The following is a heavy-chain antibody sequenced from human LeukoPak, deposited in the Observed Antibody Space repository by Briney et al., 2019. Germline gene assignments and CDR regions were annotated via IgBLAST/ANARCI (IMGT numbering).Heavy chain of an antibody. V-gene: IGHV4-59*08. CDR3: ARHSQYSYGLLYFFDF. Sequence: PSETLSLTCTVSGGSISSYYWSWIRQPPGKGLECIGYIYYSGTTYYNPSLKSRVTISVDTSKNQFSLKLRSVTAADTAVYYCARHSQYSYGLLYFFDFWGQGTLVTVSS. CDR1: GGSISSYY. CDR2: IYYSGTT. D-gene: IGHD5-18*01. J-gene: IGHJ4*02.